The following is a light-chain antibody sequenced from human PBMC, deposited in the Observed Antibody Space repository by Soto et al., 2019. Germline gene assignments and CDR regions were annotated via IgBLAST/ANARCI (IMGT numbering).Light chain of an antibody. J-gene: IGLJ1*01. V-gene: IGLV2-23*01. CDR1: SSDVGSYNL. Sequence: QSVLTQPASVSGSPGQSITISCTGTSSDVGSYNLVSWYQQHPGKAPKLMIYEGSKRPSGVSNRFSGSKSGNTASLTISGLQAEDEADYYCCSYAGSSISDVFGTGTKLTVL. CDR3: CSYAGSSISDV. CDR2: EGS.